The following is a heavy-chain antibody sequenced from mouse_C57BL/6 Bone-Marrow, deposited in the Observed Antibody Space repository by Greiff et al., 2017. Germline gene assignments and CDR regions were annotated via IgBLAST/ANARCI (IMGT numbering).Heavy chain of an antibody. CDR2: IWSGGST. V-gene: IGHV2-2*01. Sequence: VQVVESGPGLVQPSQSLSITCTVSGFSFTSYGVHWVRQSPGQGLEWLGVIWSGGSTDYNAAFLSRLSISTDNSTSQVSFKMNSLQADDTAIYYCARVTTVVHFDYWGQGTTHTVSS. CDR3: ARVTTVVHFDY. CDR1: GFSFTSYG. J-gene: IGHJ2*01. D-gene: IGHD1-1*01.